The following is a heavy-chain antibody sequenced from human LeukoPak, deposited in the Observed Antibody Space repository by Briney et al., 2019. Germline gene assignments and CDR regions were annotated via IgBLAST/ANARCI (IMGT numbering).Heavy chain of an antibody. CDR2: IYYSGST. V-gene: IGHV4-39*07. D-gene: IGHD3-10*01. CDR1: GGSISSSSYY. J-gene: IGHJ3*02. Sequence: SETLSLTCTVSGGSISSSSYYWGWIRQPPGKGLEWIGSIYYSGSTYYNPSLKSRVTISVDTSKNQFSLKLSSVTTADTAVYYCARVITMVRGVIIDPDAFDIWGQGTMVTVSS. CDR3: ARVITMVRGVIIDPDAFDI.